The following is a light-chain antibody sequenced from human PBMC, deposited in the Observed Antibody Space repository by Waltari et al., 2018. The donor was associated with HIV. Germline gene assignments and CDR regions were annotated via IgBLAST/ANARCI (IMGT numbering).Light chain of an antibody. V-gene: IGLV1-40*01. CDR1: RSHIGAGYD. J-gene: IGLJ1*01. Sequence: QSVLTQPPSVSGAPGQRVAIPCTGSRSHIGAGYDVYWFQQLPGTAPKLLIYGNTNRPSGVPDRFSGSKSGTSASLAITGLQAEDEADYYCQSYDSGLSAYVFGTGTKVTVL. CDR3: QSYDSGLSAYV. CDR2: GNT.